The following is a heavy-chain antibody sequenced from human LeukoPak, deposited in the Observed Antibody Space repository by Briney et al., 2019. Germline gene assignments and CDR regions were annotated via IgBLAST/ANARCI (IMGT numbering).Heavy chain of an antibody. CDR1: GFTFSSYW. Sequence: GGSLRLSCAASGFTFSSYWMSWVRQAPGKGLEWVANIKQDGSEKYYVDSVKGRFTISRDNAKNSLYLQMNSLRAEDTAVYYCASEGYCTNGVCHPRAFDIWGQGTMVTVSS. CDR3: ASEGYCTNGVCHPRAFDI. V-gene: IGHV3-7*01. D-gene: IGHD2-8*01. CDR2: IKQDGSEK. J-gene: IGHJ3*02.